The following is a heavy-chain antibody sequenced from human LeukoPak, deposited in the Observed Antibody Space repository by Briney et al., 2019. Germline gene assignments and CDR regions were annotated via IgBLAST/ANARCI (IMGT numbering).Heavy chain of an antibody. CDR2: IKQDGSEK. Sequence: QPGGSLRLSCAASGFTFSTYWMSWVRQAPGKGLEWVANIKQDGSEKYYVDSVKGRFTISRDNAKNSLYLQMNSLRAEDTAVYYCARDDEYCSGGSCYRIPFDYWGQGTLVTVSS. D-gene: IGHD2-15*01. J-gene: IGHJ4*02. CDR1: GFTFSTYW. V-gene: IGHV3-7*01. CDR3: ARDDEYCSGGSCYRIPFDY.